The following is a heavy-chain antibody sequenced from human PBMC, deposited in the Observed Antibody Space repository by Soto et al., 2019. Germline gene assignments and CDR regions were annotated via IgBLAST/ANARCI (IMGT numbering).Heavy chain of an antibody. CDR1: GYTFTSYD. CDR3: AREGKVLRFLEWLLGFDY. V-gene: IGHV1-8*01. J-gene: IGHJ4*02. CDR2: MNPNSGNT. Sequence: ASVKVSCKASGYTFTSYDINWVRQATGQGLEWMGWMNPNSGNTGYAQKFQGRVAMTRNTSISTAYMELSSLRSEDTAVYYCAREGKVLRFLEWLLGFDYWGQGTLVPVSS. D-gene: IGHD3-3*01.